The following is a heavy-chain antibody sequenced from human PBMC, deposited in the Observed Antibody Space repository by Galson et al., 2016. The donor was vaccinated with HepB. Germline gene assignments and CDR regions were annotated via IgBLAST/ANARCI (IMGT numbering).Heavy chain of an antibody. V-gene: IGHV1-69*13. CDR1: GGTFSNYA. CDR3: ARRGSSSDFDY. Sequence: SVKVSCKASGGTFSNYAISWVRQAPGQGLEWMGGIIPLSETANYAQKFQGRVTITADESTSTAYMELSSLRSEDTAVYYCARRGSSSDFDYWGQGTLVTVAS. CDR2: IIPLSETA. J-gene: IGHJ4*02. D-gene: IGHD6-6*01.